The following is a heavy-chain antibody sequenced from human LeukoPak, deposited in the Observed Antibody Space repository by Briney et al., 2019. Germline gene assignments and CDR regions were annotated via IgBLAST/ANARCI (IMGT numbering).Heavy chain of an antibody. Sequence: GGSLRLSCAASGFPFSSSWVPWVRHAPGKGLVWVSRISGDGGSTEYADSVKGRFAIFRDNAKNTLYLQMNSLRAEDTAVYYCAARFRDGLDIWGQGTMVTVSS. CDR1: GFPFSSSW. CDR2: ISGDGGST. CDR3: AARFRDGLDI. J-gene: IGHJ3*02. V-gene: IGHV3-74*01.